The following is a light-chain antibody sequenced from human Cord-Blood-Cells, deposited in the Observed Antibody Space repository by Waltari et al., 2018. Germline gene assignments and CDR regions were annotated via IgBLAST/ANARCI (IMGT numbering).Light chain of an antibody. Sequence: DIQITQSPSPLSASVGDRVTITCRASQSISSWLAWYQQKPGKAPKLLIYDASSLESGVPSRFSGSGSGTEFTLTISSLQPDDFATYYCQQYNSYWTFGQGTKVEIK. J-gene: IGKJ1*01. CDR3: QQYNSYWT. CDR1: QSISSW. CDR2: DAS. V-gene: IGKV1-5*01.